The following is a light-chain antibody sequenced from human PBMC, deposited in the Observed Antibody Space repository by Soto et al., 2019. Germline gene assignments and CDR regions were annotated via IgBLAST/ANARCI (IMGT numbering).Light chain of an antibody. CDR1: QGIGNY. CDR3: QKYNSAPRT. V-gene: IGKV1-27*01. Sequence: DIQMTQSPSSLSASLGDRVTITCRASQGIGNYLAWYQLQPGKVPKLLIYAASTLQSGVPSRFSGSGSGTDFTLTISSLQPEDVATYFCQKYNSAPRTFGQETKVEI. CDR2: AAS. J-gene: IGKJ1*01.